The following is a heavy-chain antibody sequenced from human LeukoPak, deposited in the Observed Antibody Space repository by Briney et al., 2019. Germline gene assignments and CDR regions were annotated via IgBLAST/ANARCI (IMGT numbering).Heavy chain of an antibody. CDR3: ASERYSGHAFDI. CDR1: GGSISSYY. CDR2: IYYSGST. V-gene: IGHV4-59*01. D-gene: IGHD5-12*01. J-gene: IGHJ3*02. Sequence: SETLSLTCTVSGGSISSYYWSWIRQPPGKGLEWIGYIYYSGSTNYNPSLKSRVTISVDTSKNQFSLKLSSVTAADTAVYYCASERYSGHAFDIWGQGTMVTVSS.